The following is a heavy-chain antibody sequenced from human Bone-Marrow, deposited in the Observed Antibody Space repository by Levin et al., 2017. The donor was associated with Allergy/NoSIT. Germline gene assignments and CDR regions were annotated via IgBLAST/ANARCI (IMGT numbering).Heavy chain of an antibody. Sequence: AASVKVSCKASGYTFTGHFMHWVRQAPGQGLEWMGWINPKSGGTHFAPKFLGRVTLTRDTSISTVYMELTKVKSNDTALYFCAREGHLGLADNLDFWGQGTLVTVSS. J-gene: IGHJ4*02. V-gene: IGHV1-2*02. D-gene: IGHD3-16*01. CDR2: INPKSGGT. CDR3: AREGHLGLADNLDF. CDR1: GYTFTGHF.